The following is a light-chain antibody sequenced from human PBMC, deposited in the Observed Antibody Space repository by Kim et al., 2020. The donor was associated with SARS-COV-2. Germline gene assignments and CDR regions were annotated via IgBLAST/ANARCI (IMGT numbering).Light chain of an antibody. CDR2: DAS. CDR3: QEYKSDSWT. V-gene: IGKV1-5*01. CDR1: QTITIW. Sequence: GDRVTITCRASQTITIWLAWYQQKPGKAPSLLIYDASILESGVPSRFSGSGSGTEFTLTISSLQPDDFATYYCQEYKSDSWTFGQGTKMDIK. J-gene: IGKJ1*01.